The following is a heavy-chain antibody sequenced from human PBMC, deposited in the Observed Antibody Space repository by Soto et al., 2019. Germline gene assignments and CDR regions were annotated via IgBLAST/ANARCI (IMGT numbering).Heavy chain of an antibody. J-gene: IGHJ3*01. CDR3: ATYCTGGSCPPVPWN. V-gene: IGHV1-46*03. D-gene: IGHD2-15*01. Sequence: QVQLVQSGAEVKKPGASVKVSCKASGYTFTSYYMHWVRQAPGQGLEWMGIINPRGGSTSYAQKFQGRVTMTRDTSTSTIYMELSSPRSEDTAVYCCATYCTGGSCPPVPWNWGQGKIVTVSS. CDR2: INPRGGST. CDR1: GYTFTSYY.